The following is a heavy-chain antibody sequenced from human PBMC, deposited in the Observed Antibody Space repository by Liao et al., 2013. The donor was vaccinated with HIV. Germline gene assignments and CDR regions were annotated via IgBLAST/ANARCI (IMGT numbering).Heavy chain of an antibody. D-gene: IGHD3-3*01. CDR2: QSEGKR. V-gene: IGHV4-34*01. Sequence: QVQVQQWGAGLWKPSETLSLTCAPDGWSFSNYYWTWVRPAPTGRGVEWIGDDQSEGKRQVQSVPRESGHHIPRHIQKDSSPSRLSSVTAADTAVYYCAREPYTTWLEWQFPPYYMDVWGKGTTVTVSS. CDR3: AREPYTTWLEWQFPPYYMDV. J-gene: IGHJ6*03. CDR1: GWSFSNYY.